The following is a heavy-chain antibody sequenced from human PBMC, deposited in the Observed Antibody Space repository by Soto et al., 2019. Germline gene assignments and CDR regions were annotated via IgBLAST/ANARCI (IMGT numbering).Heavy chain of an antibody. CDR1: GFTLNSFA. CDR2: ISGSGDST. D-gene: IGHD6-19*01. CDR3: AKQRSSIAVAATNY. V-gene: IGHV3-23*01. Sequence: GGSLRLSCAASGFTLNSFAMSWVRQAPGKGLEWVSAISGSGDSTFYADSVKGRFTISRDNSKNTLYLQVYSLRPEDTAVYYCAKQRSSIAVAATNYWGQGTLVTVSS. J-gene: IGHJ4*02.